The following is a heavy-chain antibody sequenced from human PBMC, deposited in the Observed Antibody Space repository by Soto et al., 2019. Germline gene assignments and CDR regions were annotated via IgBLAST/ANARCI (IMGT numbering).Heavy chain of an antibody. D-gene: IGHD1-26*01. CDR3: ARRGSGSYYDY. CDR1: GFTFSSCA. CDR2: ISYDGSNK. Sequence: GGSLRLSCAASGFTFSSCAMHWVRQAPGKGLEWVALISYDGSNKYYADSVKGRFTISRDNSKNTLYLQMNSLRAEDTAVYYCARRGSGSYYDYWGQGTLVTVSS. J-gene: IGHJ4*02. V-gene: IGHV3-30-3*01.